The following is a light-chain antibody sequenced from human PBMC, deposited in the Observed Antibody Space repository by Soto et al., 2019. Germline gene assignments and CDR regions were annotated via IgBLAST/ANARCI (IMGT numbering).Light chain of an antibody. CDR1: SSDVGSYNL. CDR3: CSYAGSSTLV. J-gene: IGLJ2*01. V-gene: IGLV2-23*01. CDR2: EGS. Sequence: QPASVSGSPGQSITISCTGTSSDVGSYNLVSWYQQHPGKAHKLMIYEGSKRPSGVSNRFSGSKSCNTASLTISGLQAEDEADYYCCSYAGSSTLVFGGGTKVTVL.